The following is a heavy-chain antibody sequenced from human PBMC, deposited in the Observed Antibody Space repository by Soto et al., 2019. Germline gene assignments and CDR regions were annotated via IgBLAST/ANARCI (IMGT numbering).Heavy chain of an antibody. D-gene: IGHD6-6*01. J-gene: IGHJ5*02. CDR1: GYTFTSYG. V-gene: IGHV1-18*01. CDR2: ISAYNGNT. CDR3: ARSPLYSSSNWFDP. Sequence: ASVKVSCKASGYTFTSYGISWVRQAPGQGLEWMGWISAYNGNTNYAQKLQGRVTMTTDTSTSTAYMELRSLRSDDTAVYYCARSPLYSSSNWFDPWGQGTLVTVSS.